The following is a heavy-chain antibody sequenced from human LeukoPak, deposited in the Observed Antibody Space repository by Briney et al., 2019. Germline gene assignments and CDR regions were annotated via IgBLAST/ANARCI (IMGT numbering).Heavy chain of an antibody. V-gene: IGHV3-30*04. Sequence: PGGSLRLSCAASGFTFSSYAMHWVRQAPGKGLEWVAVISYDGSNKYYADSVKGRFTISRDNSKNTLYLQMNGLRAEDTAVYYCASHYGDYAESAFDYWGQGTLVTVSS. D-gene: IGHD4-17*01. CDR3: ASHYGDYAESAFDY. CDR2: ISYDGSNK. J-gene: IGHJ4*02. CDR1: GFTFSSYA.